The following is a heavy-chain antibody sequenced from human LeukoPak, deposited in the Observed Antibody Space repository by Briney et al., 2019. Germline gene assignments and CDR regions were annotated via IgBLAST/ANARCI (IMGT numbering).Heavy chain of an antibody. V-gene: IGHV4-59*01. CDR1: GGSISSSY. CDR3: ARGISSTWPFDY. J-gene: IGHJ4*02. Sequence: PSETLSLTCTVSGGSISSSYWSWIRQPPRKGLEWIGSIYYSGSTNYNPSLQSRVTISLDMSRNQCSLKLISATAADTAVYYCARGISSTWPFDYWGQGTLVTVSS. CDR2: IYYSGST. D-gene: IGHD6-13*01.